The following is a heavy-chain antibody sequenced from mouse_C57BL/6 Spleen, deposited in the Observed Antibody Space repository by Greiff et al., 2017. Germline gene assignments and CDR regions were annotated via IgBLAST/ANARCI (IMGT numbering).Heavy chain of an antibody. J-gene: IGHJ2*01. CDR1: GFTFSDYG. Sequence: EVKLVESGGGLVKPGGSLKLSCAASGFTFSDYGMHWVRQAPEKGLEWVAYISSGSSTIYYADTVKGRFTISRDNAKNTLFLQMTSLRSEDTAMYYCARDRGYDGYYFDYWGQGTTLTVSS. V-gene: IGHV5-17*01. CDR2: ISSGSSTI. CDR3: ARDRGYDGYYFDY. D-gene: IGHD2-2*01.